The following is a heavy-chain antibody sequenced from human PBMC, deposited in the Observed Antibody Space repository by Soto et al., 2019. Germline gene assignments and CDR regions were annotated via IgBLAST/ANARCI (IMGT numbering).Heavy chain of an antibody. CDR3: AKPLWFGESVFDP. J-gene: IGHJ5*02. D-gene: IGHD3-10*01. V-gene: IGHV3-23*01. Sequence: EVQLSQSGGGLVQPGGSLRLSCAASGFTFSDYGMSWVRQAPGKGLEWVSTIRGGAGNTYYVDSVKGRFTISRDDSTNTVYLQMNSLRAEDTAVYYCAKPLWFGESVFDPWGQGTLVIVSS. CDR2: IRGGAGNT. CDR1: GFTFSDYG.